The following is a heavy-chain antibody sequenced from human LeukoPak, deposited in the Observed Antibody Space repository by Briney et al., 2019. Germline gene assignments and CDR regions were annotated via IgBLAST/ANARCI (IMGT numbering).Heavy chain of an antibody. D-gene: IGHD3-10*01. V-gene: IGHV3-30*03. Sequence: GGSLRLSCAASRFTFSTYGMHWVRQAPGKGLEWVAVISYDGSNKYYADSVKGRFTISRDNSKNTLYLQMNSLRAEDTAVYYCARVDVWFGELLPDYWGQGTLVTVSS. J-gene: IGHJ4*02. CDR1: RFTFSTYG. CDR2: ISYDGSNK. CDR3: ARVDVWFGELLPDY.